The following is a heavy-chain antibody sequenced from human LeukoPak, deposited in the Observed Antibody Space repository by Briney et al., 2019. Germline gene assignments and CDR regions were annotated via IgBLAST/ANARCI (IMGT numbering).Heavy chain of an antibody. D-gene: IGHD3-3*01. Sequence: ASVKVSCKGSGSSFTVYYLHWVRQPPAQGLEWMRWITPKTGGTNNAHKFQGRVTMTRDTSISTANMELSRLRSDATAVYYCARFLQVGVVGVATRPHYYYYGMDDWGQGTTVTVSS. J-gene: IGHJ6*02. CDR2: ITPKTGGT. CDR1: GSSFTVYY. V-gene: IGHV1-2*02. CDR3: ARFLQVGVVGVATRPHYYYYGMDD.